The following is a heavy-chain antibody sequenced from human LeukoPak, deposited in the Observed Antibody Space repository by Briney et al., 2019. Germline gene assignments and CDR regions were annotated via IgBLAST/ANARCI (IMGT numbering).Heavy chain of an antibody. CDR3: ARALEGAFDI. Sequence: GGSLRLSCAVSGFTFKTYSMAWVRQAPGKGLDWVSSITGTSGFLYYANSVSGRFTISRDNAKNSLYLQMNTLRAEDTALYYCARALEGAFDIWGEGTMVTVSS. V-gene: IGHV3-21*01. CDR1: GFTFKTYS. CDR2: ITGTSGFL. J-gene: IGHJ3*02.